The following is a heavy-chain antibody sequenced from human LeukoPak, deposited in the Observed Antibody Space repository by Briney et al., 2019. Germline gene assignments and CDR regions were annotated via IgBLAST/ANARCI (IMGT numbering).Heavy chain of an antibody. CDR3: ARGPLSSGSYYNCWFDP. J-gene: IGHJ5*02. Sequence: ASVKVSCKASGYTFTGYYMHWVRQAPGQGLEWMGWINPNSGGTNYAQKFQGRVTMTRDTSISTAYMELSRLRSDDTAVYYCARGPLSSGSYYNCWFDPWGQGTLVTVPS. CDR2: INPNSGGT. V-gene: IGHV1-2*02. D-gene: IGHD3-10*01. CDR1: GYTFTGYY.